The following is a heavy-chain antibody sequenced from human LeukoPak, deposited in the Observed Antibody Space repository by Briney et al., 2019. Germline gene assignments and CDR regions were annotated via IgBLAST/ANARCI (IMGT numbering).Heavy chain of an antibody. CDR1: GVSISSYY. D-gene: IGHD3-22*01. CDR3: ASYYYDSSGYYRPYWYFDL. V-gene: IGHV4-59*12. CDR2: IYYSGST. Sequence: KTSETLSLTCTVSGVSISSYYWSWIRQPPGKGLEWIGYIYYSGSTNYNPSLKSRVTISVDTSKNQFSLKLSSVTAADTAVYYCASYYYDSSGYYRPYWYFDLWGRGTLVTVSS. J-gene: IGHJ2*01.